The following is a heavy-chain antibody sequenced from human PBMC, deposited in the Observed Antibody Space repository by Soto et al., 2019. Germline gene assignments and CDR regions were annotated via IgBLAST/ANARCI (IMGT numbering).Heavy chain of an antibody. J-gene: IGHJ4*02. Sequence: GGSLRLSCAASGFTFSSYSVNWFRQAPGKGLEWVSYISPGSATIFYADSVKGRFTISRDNAKNSLYLQMNSLRAEDTAVYFCAKSLGYSGGWTFDYWGQGTPVTVSS. CDR2: ISPGSATI. CDR1: GFTFSSYS. D-gene: IGHD6-19*01. V-gene: IGHV3-48*04. CDR3: AKSLGYSGGWTFDY.